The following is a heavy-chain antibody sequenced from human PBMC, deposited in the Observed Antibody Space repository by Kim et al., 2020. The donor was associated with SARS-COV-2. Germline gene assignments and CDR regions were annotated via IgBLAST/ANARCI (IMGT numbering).Heavy chain of an antibody. CDR1: GGTFSSYA. V-gene: IGHV1-69*04. Sequence: SVKVSCKASGGTFSSYAISWVRQAPGQGLEWMGRIIPILGIANYAQKFQGRVTITADKSTSTAHMELSSLRSEDTAVYYCATGTDPLGDAFDIWGQGTM. CDR3: ATGTDPLGDAFDI. CDR2: IIPILGIA. J-gene: IGHJ3*02. D-gene: IGHD1-1*01.